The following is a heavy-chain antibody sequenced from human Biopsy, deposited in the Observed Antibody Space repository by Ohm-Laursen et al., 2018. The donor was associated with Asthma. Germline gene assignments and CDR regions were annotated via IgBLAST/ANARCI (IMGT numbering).Heavy chain of an antibody. Sequence: TLSLTWTVSGDSITSGGCCWNWIRQHSGKGLEWIGYIHHSGTSYFNPSLKSRVTISRDTSKNQLSLKLRSVTAADTAVYYCASGPEWYGLDVWGQGTTVTVSS. J-gene: IGHJ6*02. V-gene: IGHV4-31*02. CDR2: IHHSGTS. CDR3: ASGPEWYGLDV. CDR1: GDSITSGGCC. D-gene: IGHD3-3*01.